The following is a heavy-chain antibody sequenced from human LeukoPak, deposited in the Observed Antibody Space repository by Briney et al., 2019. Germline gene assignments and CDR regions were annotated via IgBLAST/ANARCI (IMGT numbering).Heavy chain of an antibody. Sequence: PSETLSLTCTVSGGSISSGDFYWSWIRQPPGKGLEWIGYIYYSGSTYYNPSLKSRITMSVDTSKNHFSLKLTSVTAADTAVYYCARGRGQWGNWFDPWGQGTLVTVPS. D-gene: IGHD3-16*01. CDR2: IYYSGST. V-gene: IGHV4-30-4*08. J-gene: IGHJ5*02. CDR1: GGSISSGDFY. CDR3: ARGRGQWGNWFDP.